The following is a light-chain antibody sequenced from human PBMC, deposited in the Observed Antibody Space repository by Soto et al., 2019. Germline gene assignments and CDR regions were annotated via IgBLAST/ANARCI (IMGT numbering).Light chain of an antibody. J-gene: IGKJ4*01. CDR3: QQYNKWPLT. Sequence: EIVMTQSPATLSVSPGERATISCRASQSVYSTLAWYQQKPDQPPSLLIYHASTRATGIPAMFSGSGSGTESTLTISSLQSEDFAVYYCQQYNKWPLTFGGGTKLEIK. CDR1: QSVYST. CDR2: HAS. V-gene: IGKV3-15*01.